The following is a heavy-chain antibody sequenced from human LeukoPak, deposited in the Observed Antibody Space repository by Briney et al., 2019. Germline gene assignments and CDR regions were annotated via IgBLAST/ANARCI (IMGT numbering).Heavy chain of an antibody. CDR2: ISGSGTT. D-gene: IGHD1-26*01. V-gene: IGHV3-23*01. CDR1: GFTFSSYA. Sequence: GGSLRLSCAASGFTFSSYAMTWIRQAPGKGLEWVSSISGSGTTYYADSVKGRFTISRDNSKNTPYLQMNSLRVEDTAVYYCAKRWDVRYFDYWGQGTLVTVSS. CDR3: AKRWDVRYFDY. J-gene: IGHJ4*02.